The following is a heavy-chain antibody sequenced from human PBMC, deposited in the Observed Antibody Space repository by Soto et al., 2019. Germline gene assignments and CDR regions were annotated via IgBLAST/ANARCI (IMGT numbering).Heavy chain of an antibody. D-gene: IGHD2-2*01. CDR3: AKASCSSTSCYSIPSSKYYYYGLHV. V-gene: IGHV3-23*01. Sequence: GGSLRLSCAASGFTFSSYAMSWVRQAPGKGLEWVSAISGSGGSTYYADSVKGRFTISRDNSKNTLYLQMNSLRAEDTAVYYCAKASCSSTSCYSIPSSKYYYYGLHVWGQGTTATVYS. J-gene: IGHJ6*02. CDR1: GFTFSSYA. CDR2: ISGSGGST.